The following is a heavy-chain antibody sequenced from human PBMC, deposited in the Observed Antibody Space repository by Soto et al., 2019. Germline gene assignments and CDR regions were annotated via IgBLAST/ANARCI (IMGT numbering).Heavy chain of an antibody. CDR3: ALTRGDFWSGYRPWFDP. D-gene: IGHD3-3*01. CDR1: GGPFSGYY. V-gene: IGHV4-34*01. CDR2: INHSGST. J-gene: IGHJ5*02. Sequence: SETLSLTCAVYGGPFSGYYWSWIRQPPGKGLEWIGEINHSGSTNYNPSLKSRVTISVDTSKNQFSLKLSSVTAADTAVYYCALTRGDFWSGYRPWFDPWGQGTLVTVSS.